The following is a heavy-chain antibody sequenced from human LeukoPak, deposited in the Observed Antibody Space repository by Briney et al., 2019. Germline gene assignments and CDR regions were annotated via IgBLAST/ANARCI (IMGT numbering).Heavy chain of an antibody. V-gene: IGHV3-53*01. Sequence: SGGSLRLSCAASGFTVSSNYMSWVRQAPGKGLEWVSVIYSGGSTYYADSVKGRFTISRDNSKNTLYLQMNSLRAEDTAVYYCVKNDGWFHLAQWGQGTLVTVSS. D-gene: IGHD6-19*01. CDR2: IYSGGST. J-gene: IGHJ4*02. CDR1: GFTVSSNY. CDR3: VKNDGWFHLAQ.